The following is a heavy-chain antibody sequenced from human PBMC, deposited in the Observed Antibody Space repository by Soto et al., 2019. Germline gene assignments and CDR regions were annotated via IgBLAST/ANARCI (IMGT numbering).Heavy chain of an antibody. CDR2: VYYDGHT. Sequence: SETLSLTCTVSGGSINNNFWGWIRQPPGKGLEWIGYVYYDGHTDYNPSLESRVTIAVDTSKNQFSLRLTSVTAADTAVYYCARDLFGVYCLDYWGQGALVTVSS. V-gene: IGHV4-59*01. CDR1: GGSINNNF. J-gene: IGHJ4*02. CDR3: ARDLFGVYCLDY. D-gene: IGHD3-3*01.